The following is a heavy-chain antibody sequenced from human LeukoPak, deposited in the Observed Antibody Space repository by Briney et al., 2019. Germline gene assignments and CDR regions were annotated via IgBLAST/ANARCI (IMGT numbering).Heavy chain of an antibody. CDR2: INPNSGGT. CDR1: GYTFTGYY. J-gene: IGHJ5*02. D-gene: IGHD2-8*01. CDR3: ASGVPLGYCTNGVCRDWFDP. Sequence: ASVKVSCKASGYTFTGYYMHWVRQAPGQGLEWMGWINPNSGGTNYAQKFQGRVTMTRDTSISTAYMELSRLRSDDTAVYYCASGVPLGYCTNGVCRDWFDPWGQGTLSPSPQ. V-gene: IGHV1-2*02.